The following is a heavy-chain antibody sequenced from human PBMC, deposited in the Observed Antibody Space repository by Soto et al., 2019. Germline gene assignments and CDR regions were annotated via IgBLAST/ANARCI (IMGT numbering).Heavy chain of an antibody. D-gene: IGHD2-15*01. CDR1: RYSVAIYG. Sequence: ASVKVCCKASRYSVAIYGMSWVRQAPVQGLGWMGWISTYNENTKYAQKFQGRVTLTTDTSTSTAYMELRSLTSDDTAVYYCAREGYCSSGSCALYSHEFFGMDVWGQGTTVTVSS. CDR3: AREGYCSSGSCALYSHEFFGMDV. CDR2: ISTYNENT. J-gene: IGHJ6*02. V-gene: IGHV1-18*01.